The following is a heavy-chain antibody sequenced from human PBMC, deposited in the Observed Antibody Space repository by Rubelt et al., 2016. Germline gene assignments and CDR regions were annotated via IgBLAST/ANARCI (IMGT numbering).Heavy chain of an antibody. D-gene: IGHD3-16*01. Sequence: QLQLQESGPGLVKPSETLSLNCTVSGGSVSSSSYYWGWVRQPPGKGLEWIGSIYYSGCTYYNPSPKSRVTISVDTSKNQISLKLSSMTAADTAVYYCARVYTGSDIWGQGTMVTVSS. CDR1: GGSVSSSSYY. V-gene: IGHV4-39*07. J-gene: IGHJ3*02. CDR2: IYYSGCT. CDR3: ARVYTGSDI.